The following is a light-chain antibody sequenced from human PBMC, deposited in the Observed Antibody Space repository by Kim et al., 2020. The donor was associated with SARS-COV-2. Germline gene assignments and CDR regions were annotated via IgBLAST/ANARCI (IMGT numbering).Light chain of an antibody. Sequence: VGDTVTITCRASQSVSNWLNWYQQKPGKAPHLLIFRASILQSGVPARFSGSASGTDFALTISSLQPEDFATYYCQQSYSFPRTFGQGTKVDIK. CDR1: QSVSNW. V-gene: IGKV1-39*01. CDR3: QQSYSFPRT. J-gene: IGKJ1*01. CDR2: RAS.